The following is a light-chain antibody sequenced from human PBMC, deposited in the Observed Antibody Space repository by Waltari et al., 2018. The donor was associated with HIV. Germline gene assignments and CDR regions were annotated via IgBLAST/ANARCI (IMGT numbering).Light chain of an antibody. CDR2: ADT. J-gene: IGLJ3*02. CDR1: TIGSKS. Sequence: SYVLTQPPSVSVAPGQTARITCGGNTIGSKSVHWYQQKPGQAPVLVVYADTDRPSGIPERFSGSKSGNTATLSVSRVEAGDEADYYCQVWDSSSDHPVFGGGTQLTVL. V-gene: IGLV3-21*02. CDR3: QVWDSSSDHPV.